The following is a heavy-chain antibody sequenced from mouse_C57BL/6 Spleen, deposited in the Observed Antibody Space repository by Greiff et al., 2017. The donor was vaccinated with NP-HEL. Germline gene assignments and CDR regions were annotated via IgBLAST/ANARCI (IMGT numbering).Heavy chain of an antibody. CDR3: ARREDYDYDGTLCDD. CDR2: IYPGDGDT. D-gene: IGHD2-4*01. J-gene: IGHJ2*01. Sequence: VQLQQSGAELVKPGASVKLSCKASGYAFSSYWMNWVKQRPGKGLEWIGQIYPGDGDTNYNGKFKGKATLTADKSSSTAYMQLSSLTSEDSAVYFCARREDYDYDGTLCDDWGQGTTLTVSA. V-gene: IGHV1-80*01. CDR1: GYAFSSYW.